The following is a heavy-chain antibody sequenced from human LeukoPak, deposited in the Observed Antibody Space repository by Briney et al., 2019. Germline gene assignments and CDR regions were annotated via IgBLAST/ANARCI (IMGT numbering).Heavy chain of an antibody. CDR1: GYTFTSYA. Sequence: GASVKVSCKASGYTFTSYAISWVRQAPGQGLEWMGWISAYNGNTNYAQKLQGRVTMTKDTSTSTAYMELRSLRSDDTAVYYCARDYNFREKYNWFDPWGQETLVTVSS. J-gene: IGHJ5*02. CDR3: ARDYNFREKYNWFDP. D-gene: IGHD1-20*01. CDR2: ISAYNGNT. V-gene: IGHV1-18*01.